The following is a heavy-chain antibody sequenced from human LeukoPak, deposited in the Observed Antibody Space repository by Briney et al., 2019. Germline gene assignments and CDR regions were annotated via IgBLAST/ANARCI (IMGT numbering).Heavy chain of an antibody. CDR2: ISSNGGST. V-gene: IGHV3-64*01. Sequence: GGSLRLSCAASGFTFSSYAMHWVRQAPGKGLEYVSAISSNGGSTYYANSVKGRFTISRDNSKNTLYLQMNSLRAEDTAVYYCAKDRGATYGSGSYYGYWGQGTLVTVSS. D-gene: IGHD3-10*01. J-gene: IGHJ4*02. CDR1: GFTFSSYA. CDR3: AKDRGATYGSGSYYGY.